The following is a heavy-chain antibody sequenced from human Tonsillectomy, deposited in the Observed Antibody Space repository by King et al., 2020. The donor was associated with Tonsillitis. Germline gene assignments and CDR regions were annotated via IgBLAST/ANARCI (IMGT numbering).Heavy chain of an antibody. D-gene: IGHD4-17*01. Sequence: QLVQSGGGVVQPGRSLRLSCAASGFTFSRHAMHWVRQAPGKGLEWVSVISYDGSNKYYADSVKGRFTISRDNSKNTLYLQMNSLRVEDTAAFYCARGVRGDYYFDYWGQGTLVTVSS. J-gene: IGHJ4*02. CDR3: ARGVRGDYYFDY. CDR1: GFTFSRHA. V-gene: IGHV3-30-3*01. CDR2: ISYDGSNK.